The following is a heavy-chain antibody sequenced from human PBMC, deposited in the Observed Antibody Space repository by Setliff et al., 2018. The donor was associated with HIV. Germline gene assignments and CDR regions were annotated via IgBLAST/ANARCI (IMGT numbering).Heavy chain of an antibody. CDR2: IYTSGST. V-gene: IGHV4-61*02. J-gene: IGHJ4*02. Sequence: SETLSLTCTVSGGPITSGSYYWSWIRQPAGKGLEWIGRIYTSGSTNYNPSLKSRVTMSVDTSKNHFSLKLSSVTAADTAVYYCARRAANGLFDYWGQGTLVTVSS. CDR1: GGPITSGSYY. D-gene: IGHD2-15*01. CDR3: ARRAANGLFDY.